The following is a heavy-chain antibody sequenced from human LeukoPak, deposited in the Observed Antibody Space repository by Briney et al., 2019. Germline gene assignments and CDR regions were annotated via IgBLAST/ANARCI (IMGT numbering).Heavy chain of an antibody. V-gene: IGHV3-53*01. D-gene: IGHD3-22*01. CDR3: GRLSPGSGYGAFDI. Sequence: GGSLRLSCAASGFTVSSNYMGWVRQAPGKGLEWVSVIYSGGSTYYADSVKGRFTISRDNSKNTLYLQMNSLGAEDTAVYYCGRLSPGSGYGAFDIWGQGTMVTVSS. CDR2: IYSGGST. J-gene: IGHJ3*02. CDR1: GFTVSSNY.